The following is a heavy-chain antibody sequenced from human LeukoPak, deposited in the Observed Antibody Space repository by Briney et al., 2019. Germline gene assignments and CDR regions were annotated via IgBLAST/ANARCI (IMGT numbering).Heavy chain of an antibody. CDR1: GFAFNTFG. Sequence: GGSLRLSCAASGFAFNTFGMHWVRQAPGQGLEWVAAIWFDGSVKHYSDAVKGRFTISRDNSLNTLYLQMNSLRVEDTATYYCAKDTAVQFLEPAFWGQGTLVTVSS. V-gene: IGHV3-33*06. CDR2: IWFDGSVK. J-gene: IGHJ4*02. CDR3: AKDTAVQFLEPAF. D-gene: IGHD3-3*01.